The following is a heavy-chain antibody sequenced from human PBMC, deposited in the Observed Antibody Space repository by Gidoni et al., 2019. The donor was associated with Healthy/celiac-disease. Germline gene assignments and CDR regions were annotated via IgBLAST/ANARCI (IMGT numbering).Heavy chain of an antibody. D-gene: IGHD4-4*01. CDR3: VRVLSTVTTTHWYFDL. J-gene: IGHJ2*01. Sequence: QLQLQESGPGLVQPSQTLSLTCTVSGGSISSGGYYWSWIRQHPGKGLEWMGYIYYSGSTYYNPSLKSRVTISVDTSKNKFSLKLSSVTAANTAVYYCVRVLSTVTTTHWYFDLWGRGTLVTVSS. V-gene: IGHV4-31*03. CDR1: GGSISSGGYY. CDR2: IYYSGST.